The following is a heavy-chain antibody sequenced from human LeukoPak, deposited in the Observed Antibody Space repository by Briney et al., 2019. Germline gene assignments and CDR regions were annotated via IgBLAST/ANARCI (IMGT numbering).Heavy chain of an antibody. D-gene: IGHD4-23*01. Sequence: PSETLSLTCTVSGGSISSYYWSWLRQPPGRGLEWIAYIHYSGSASYNTSLKSRVTISIDTSSNQLSLKLNSVTAADTAVYYCARHSRYGGPVLWGQGTLVTVSS. CDR1: GGSISSYY. J-gene: IGHJ4*02. V-gene: IGHV4-59*08. CDR3: ARHSRYGGPVL. CDR2: IHYSGSA.